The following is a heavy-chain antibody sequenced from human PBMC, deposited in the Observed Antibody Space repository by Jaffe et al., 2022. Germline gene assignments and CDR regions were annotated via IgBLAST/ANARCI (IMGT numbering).Heavy chain of an antibody. CDR1: GFTFSGYA. CDR3: AKNRGSSSYQMYSFDY. CDR2: ITNGGGGGI. V-gene: IGHV3-23*01. D-gene: IGHD6-13*01. J-gene: IGHJ4*02. Sequence: EVQLLESGGGLVQPVGSLRLSCAASGFTFSGYAMSWVRQAPGKGLEWVSTITNGGGGGIYYADSVKGRFTISRDNSKNTLYLQMNSLRAEDTAVYYCAKNRGSSSYQMYSFDYWGQGTLVTVSS.